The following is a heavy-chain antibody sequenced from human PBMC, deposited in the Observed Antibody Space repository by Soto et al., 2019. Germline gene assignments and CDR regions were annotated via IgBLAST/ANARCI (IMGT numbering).Heavy chain of an antibody. Sequence: GSLRLSCAASGFTFSSYGMHWVRQAPGKGLEWVAVISYDGSNKYYADSVKGRFTISRDNSKNTLYLQMNSLRAEDTAVYYCAIPSPSSFDYWGQGTLVTVSS. CDR1: GFTFSSYG. V-gene: IGHV3-30*03. D-gene: IGHD2-2*01. CDR3: AIPSPSSFDY. CDR2: ISYDGSNK. J-gene: IGHJ4*02.